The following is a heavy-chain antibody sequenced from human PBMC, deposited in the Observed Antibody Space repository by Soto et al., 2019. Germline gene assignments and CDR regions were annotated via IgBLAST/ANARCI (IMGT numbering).Heavy chain of an antibody. V-gene: IGHV4-34*01. Sequence: WETLSLTCAVYGGSFSGYDWSWIRQPPGKGLEWIGEINHSGSTNYNPSLKSRVTISVDTSKNQFSLKLSSVTAADTAVYYCARFNDGSGSYYFDYWGQGTLVTVSS. CDR3: ARFNDGSGSYYFDY. CDR2: INHSGST. CDR1: GGSFSGYD. D-gene: IGHD3-10*01. J-gene: IGHJ4*02.